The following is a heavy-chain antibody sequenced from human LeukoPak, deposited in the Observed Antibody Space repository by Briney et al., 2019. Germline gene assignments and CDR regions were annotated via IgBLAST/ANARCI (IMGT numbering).Heavy chain of an antibody. CDR3: ASEDHSSGYYFDY. CDR1: GGTFSSYA. Sequence: SVKVSCKASGGTFSSYAISWVRQAPGQGLEWMGRIIPILGIANYAQKFQGRVTITADKSTSTAYMELSSLRSEDTAVYYCASEDHSSGYYFDYWGQGTLVTVSS. J-gene: IGHJ4*02. D-gene: IGHD3-22*01. CDR2: IIPILGIA. V-gene: IGHV1-69*04.